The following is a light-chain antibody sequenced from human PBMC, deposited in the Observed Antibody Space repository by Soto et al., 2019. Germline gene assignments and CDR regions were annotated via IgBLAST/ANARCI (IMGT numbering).Light chain of an antibody. V-gene: IGLV1-51*02. CDR3: ATWDIRLNINWV. CDR2: END. J-gene: IGLJ3*02. Sequence: QSVLTQPPSVSASPGQTVTISCSGSTSNIGNNYVSWYQHLPGIAPRLLIFENDKRRSGIPDRFSGSKSGTSATLAITGLQTGDEADYYCATWDIRLNINWVFGGGTKLTVL. CDR1: TSNIGNNY.